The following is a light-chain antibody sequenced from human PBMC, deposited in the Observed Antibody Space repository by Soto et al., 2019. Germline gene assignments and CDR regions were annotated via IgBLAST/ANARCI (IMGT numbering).Light chain of an antibody. J-gene: IGKJ2*01. CDR3: QHYNNWPFT. V-gene: IGKV3-15*01. Sequence: EIVMTQSPATLSVSPGERANLSCRASQSVSSNLAWYQQKPGQAPTLLIYGASARASGIPARFSGSGSGTEFTLTISSLQSEDFAVYYCQHYNNWPFTFGQGTKLEIK. CDR1: QSVSSN. CDR2: GAS.